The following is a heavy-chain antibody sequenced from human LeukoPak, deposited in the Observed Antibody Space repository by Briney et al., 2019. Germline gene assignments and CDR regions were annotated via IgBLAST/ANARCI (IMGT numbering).Heavy chain of an antibody. V-gene: IGHV3-30*04. CDR3: ARTYYDILTGYSRTGFDP. CDR1: GFTFSSYA. J-gene: IGHJ5*02. D-gene: IGHD3-9*01. Sequence: GGSLRLSCAASGFTFSSYAMHWVRQAPGKGLEWVAVISYDGSNKYYADSVKGRFTISRDNSKNTLYLQMNSLRADDTAVYYCARTYYDILTGYSRTGFDPWGQGTLVTVSS. CDR2: ISYDGSNK.